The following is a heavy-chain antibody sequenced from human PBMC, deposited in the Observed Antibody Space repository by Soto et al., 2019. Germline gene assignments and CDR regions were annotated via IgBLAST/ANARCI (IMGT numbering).Heavy chain of an antibody. Sequence: EVQVVESGGGLVQPGGSLRLSCAASGFTFSSSWMHWVRQAPGKGLVWVSRIDPDGGRTNYADSVKGRFTISRDNAKNTLYLQLNSLRADDTALYYCVRALGGRGDYWGQGTLVTVSS. CDR3: VRALGGRGDY. CDR1: GFTFSSSW. CDR2: IDPDGGRT. V-gene: IGHV3-74*01. J-gene: IGHJ4*02. D-gene: IGHD3-10*01.